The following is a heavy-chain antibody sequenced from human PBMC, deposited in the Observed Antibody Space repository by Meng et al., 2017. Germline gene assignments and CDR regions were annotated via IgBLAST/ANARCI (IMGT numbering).Heavy chain of an antibody. D-gene: IGHD6-19*01. V-gene: IGHV3-7*01. CDR2: IKQDGSEK. CDR3: ARDKYDTHSSGWYGVLNWFDP. J-gene: IGHJ5*02. Sequence: LTCAASGFTFSSYWMSWVRQAPGKGLEWVANIKQDGSEKYYVDSVKGRFTISRDNAKNSLYLQMNSLRAEDTAVYYCARDKYDTHSSGWYGVLNWFDPWGQGTLVTVSS. CDR1: GFTFSSYW.